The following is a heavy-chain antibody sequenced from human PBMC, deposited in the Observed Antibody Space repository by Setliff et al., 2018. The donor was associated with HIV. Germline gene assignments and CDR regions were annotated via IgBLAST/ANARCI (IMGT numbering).Heavy chain of an antibody. J-gene: IGHJ4*02. D-gene: IGHD3-16*01. CDR3: ASHSFGIHPPGKD. CDR1: GFTFNNSHW. CDR2: ISDDGTST. Sequence: GGSLRXXXAASGFTFNNSHWMHWVRQAPGKGLMWVSHISDDGTSTSYADSVKGRXXXXRDIAKNAVYLHIDSPSVAAPAIHYCASHSFGIHPPGKDWAPGTLVTVSS. V-gene: IGHV3-74*01.